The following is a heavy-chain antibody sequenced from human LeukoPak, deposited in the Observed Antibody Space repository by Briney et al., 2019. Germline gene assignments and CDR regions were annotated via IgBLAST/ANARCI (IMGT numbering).Heavy chain of an antibody. CDR1: GFTFSDYG. CDR2: IWYDGYNK. D-gene: IGHD6-19*01. Sequence: PGGSLRPSCTASGFTFSDYGMHWVRQAPGKGLEWVAIIWYDGYNKYYADSVRGRFTISRDNSKNTLYLQMNNLRAEDTAVYYCARDRERAGFYFDYWGQGTLVTVSS. V-gene: IGHV3-33*01. CDR3: ARDRERAGFYFDY. J-gene: IGHJ4*02.